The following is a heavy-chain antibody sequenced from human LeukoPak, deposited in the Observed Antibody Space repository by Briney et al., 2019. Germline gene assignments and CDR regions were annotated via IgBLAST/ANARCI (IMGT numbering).Heavy chain of an antibody. CDR3: TADISRIAAV. V-gene: IGHV3-15*07. Sequence: PGGSLRPSCAASGFTFSNAWMNWVRQAPGKGLEWVGRIKSKTDGGTTDYAAPVKGRVTISRDDSKNTLYLQMNSLKTEDTGVYYCTADISRIAAVWGQGTMVTVSS. CDR2: IKSKTDGGTT. J-gene: IGHJ3*01. CDR1: GFTFSNAW. D-gene: IGHD6-13*01.